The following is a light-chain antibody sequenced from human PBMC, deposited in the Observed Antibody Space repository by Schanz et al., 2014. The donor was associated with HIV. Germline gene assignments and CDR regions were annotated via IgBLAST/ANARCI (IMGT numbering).Light chain of an antibody. J-gene: IGKJ2*01. Sequence: EIVLTQSPGTLSLSPGERATLSCRASQSSSTYLAWYQHKPGQAPRLLIYGASTRATGIPDRFSGSGSGTQFTLTISRLEPEDFAVYYCQQRQNRPPIYTFGQGTKLEIK. CDR3: QQRQNRPPIYT. CDR2: GAS. V-gene: IGKV3D-20*02. CDR1: QSSSTY.